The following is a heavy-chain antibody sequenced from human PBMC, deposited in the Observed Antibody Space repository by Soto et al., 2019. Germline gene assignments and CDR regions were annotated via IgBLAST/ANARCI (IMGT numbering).Heavy chain of an antibody. V-gene: IGHV3-23*01. CDR1: GFTFITYA. CDR2: ISGSGSST. Sequence: EVQLLESGGGLVQPGGSLRLSCAASGFTFITYAMTWVRQAPGKGLEWVSGISGSGSSTYYADSVKGRFTISRDNSKNTLYLQMNSLRAEDTALYYCAKEVRGDSRGYYYRDAFDIWVQGKMVSVSS. CDR3: AKEVRGDSRGYYYRDAFDI. D-gene: IGHD3-22*01. J-gene: IGHJ3*02.